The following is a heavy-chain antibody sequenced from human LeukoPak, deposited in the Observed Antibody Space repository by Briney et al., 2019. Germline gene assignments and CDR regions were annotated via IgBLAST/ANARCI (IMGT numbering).Heavy chain of an antibody. Sequence: SVKVSCKASGGTFSGSGISWVRQVPGQGLEWMGGIIPIFRTATYAQKLQGRVTITTDESTSTAYMELSSLRSDDAPVYDCVKDIAVAGQHSLFDYWGRGTLVTVSS. D-gene: IGHD6-19*01. J-gene: IGHJ4*02. V-gene: IGHV1-69*05. CDR3: VKDIAVAGQHSLFDY. CDR1: GGTFSGSG. CDR2: IIPIFRTA.